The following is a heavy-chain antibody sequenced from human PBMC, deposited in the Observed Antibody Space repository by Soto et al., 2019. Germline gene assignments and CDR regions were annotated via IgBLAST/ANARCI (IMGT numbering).Heavy chain of an antibody. J-gene: IGHJ6*02. D-gene: IGHD3-3*01. Sequence: PGGSLRLSCAASGFTFSSYWMSWVRQAPGKGLEWVANIKQDGSEKYYVDSVKGRFTISRDNAKNSLYLQMNSLRAEDTAVYYCARDLRHYDFWSRNYYYGMDVWGQGTMVTVSS. CDR3: ARDLRHYDFWSRNYYYGMDV. V-gene: IGHV3-7*03. CDR2: IKQDGSEK. CDR1: GFTFSSYW.